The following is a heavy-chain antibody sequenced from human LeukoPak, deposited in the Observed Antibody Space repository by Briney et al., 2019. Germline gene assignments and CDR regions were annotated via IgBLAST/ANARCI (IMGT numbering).Heavy chain of an antibody. CDR2: IHDTGST. CDR3: ATYYDILSGYTFDY. D-gene: IGHD3-9*01. J-gene: IGHJ4*02. V-gene: IGHV4-4*02. Sequence: XVRQPPGKGXEXXGEIHDTGSTNYNPPLKSRVTMSLDKSKNQFSLNLNSVTAADTAVYYCATYYDILSGYTFDYWGQGTLVAVSS.